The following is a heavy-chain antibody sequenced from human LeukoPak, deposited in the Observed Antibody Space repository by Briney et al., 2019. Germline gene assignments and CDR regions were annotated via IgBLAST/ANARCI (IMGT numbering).Heavy chain of an antibody. J-gene: IGHJ5*02. CDR2: IYYSGNT. Sequence: PSQTLSLTCTVPGGSISSGDYYWSWIRQPPGKGLEWIGYIYYSGNTYYNPSLKSRVTISVDTSKNQFSLKLSSVTAADTAVYYCARDRGGFEDNWFDPWGQGTLVTVSS. CDR3: ARDRGGFEDNWFDP. CDR1: GGSISSGDYY. V-gene: IGHV4-30-4*01. D-gene: IGHD3-16*01.